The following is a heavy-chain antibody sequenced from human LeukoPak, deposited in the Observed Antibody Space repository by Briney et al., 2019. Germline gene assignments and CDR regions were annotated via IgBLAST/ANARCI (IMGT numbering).Heavy chain of an antibody. CDR3: VRGVGGEYFYFDR. Sequence: KPSETLSLTCGVSGDSISSDGHSWSWIRQPPGKGLEWVGYIYHSGAAYHNPSLKSRLALSVDTSNNQFSLRLRSVTAADTAVYYCVRGVGGEYFYFDRWGQGALVTVSA. V-gene: IGHV4-30-4*07. CDR2: IYHSGAA. J-gene: IGHJ4*02. D-gene: IGHD1-26*01. CDR1: GDSISSDGHS.